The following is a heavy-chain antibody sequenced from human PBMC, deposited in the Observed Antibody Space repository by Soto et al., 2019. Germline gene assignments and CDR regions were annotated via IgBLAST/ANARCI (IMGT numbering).Heavy chain of an antibody. CDR2: ISGSGSST. D-gene: IGHD2-15*01. V-gene: IGHV3-23*01. CDR3: AKLGDSVVMVAPYFDY. CDR1: GFTFSSYA. Sequence: EVQLLESGGDLVQPGGSLRLSCAVSGFTFSSYAMGWVRQAPGKGLEWVSSISGSGSSTYYADSVKGRFTISRDNFKNTLYLQMNSLRAEDTAVDYCAKLGDSVVMVAPYFDYWGQGALVTVSS. J-gene: IGHJ4*02.